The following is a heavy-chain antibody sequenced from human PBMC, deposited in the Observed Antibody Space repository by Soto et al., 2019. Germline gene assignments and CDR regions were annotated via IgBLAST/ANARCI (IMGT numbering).Heavy chain of an antibody. CDR3: ARTSYSSSADYYYYYGMDV. CDR2: IYPGDSDT. CDR1: GYSFTTYW. Sequence: GESLKISCKGSGYSFTTYWIGWVRQMPGKGLEWMGIIYPGDSDTRYSPSFQGQVTISADRSISTAYLQWSSLKASDTAMYYCARTSYSSSADYYYYYGMDVWGQGTTVTAP. V-gene: IGHV5-51*01. D-gene: IGHD6-6*01. J-gene: IGHJ6*02.